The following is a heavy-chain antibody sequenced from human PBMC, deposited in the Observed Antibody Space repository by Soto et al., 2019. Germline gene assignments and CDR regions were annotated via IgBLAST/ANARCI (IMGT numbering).Heavy chain of an antibody. J-gene: IGHJ5*02. CDR1: SSD. D-gene: IGHD4-4*01. V-gene: IGHV4-59*01. CDR2: IYYSGST. Sequence: SSDGTVIRKPQGKGLEWIGYIYYSGSTNYNPSVKSRVTISVDTSKNQFPLKLSSVTAADTAVYYCARETQYSNFNTGFDLWGEGILLT. CDR3: ARETQYSNFNTGFDL.